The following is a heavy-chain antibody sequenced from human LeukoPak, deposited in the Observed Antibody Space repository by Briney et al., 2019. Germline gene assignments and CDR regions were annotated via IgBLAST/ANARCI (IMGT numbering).Heavy chain of an antibody. CDR1: GGSISRTDYY. V-gene: IGHV4-39*01. D-gene: IGHD2-2*01. Sequence: SETLSLTCSVSGGSISRTDYYWGWIRQPPGKGLEWIGSIYYTGSTFYNPSLKSRVTISADTSKKQLSLKLSSVTAADTAVYYCARHPGSHCSTATCYTGGVFDYWGQGTLVTVSS. CDR2: IYYTGST. CDR3: ARHPGSHCSTATCYTGGVFDY. J-gene: IGHJ4*02.